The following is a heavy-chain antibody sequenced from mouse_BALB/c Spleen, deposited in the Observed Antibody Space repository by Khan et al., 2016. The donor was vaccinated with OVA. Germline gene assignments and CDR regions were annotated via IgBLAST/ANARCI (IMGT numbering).Heavy chain of an antibody. CDR2: IKYSGIT. CDR1: GYSITSDYA. Sequence: EVQLQESGPGLVKPSQSLSLTCTVTGYSITSDYAWNWIRQFPGNRLEWMGYIKYSGITSYNPSLKSRISITRDTSKNQFFLQWNSVTTEDTATYYCARSGTISTVVVTDFYFGGQGTTLTVSS. V-gene: IGHV3-2*02. J-gene: IGHJ2*01. D-gene: IGHD1-1*01. CDR3: ARSGTISTVVVTDFYF.